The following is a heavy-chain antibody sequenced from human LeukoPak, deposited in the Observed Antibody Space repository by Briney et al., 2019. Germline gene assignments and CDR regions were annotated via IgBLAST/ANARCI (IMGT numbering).Heavy chain of an antibody. CDR1: GFTFSSYS. J-gene: IGHJ5*02. D-gene: IGHD5-18*01. V-gene: IGHV3-21*01. CDR2: ISSSSSYI. Sequence: KPGGSLRLSCAASGFTFSSYSMNWVRQAPGKGLEWVSSISSSSSYIYYADSVKGRFTISRDNAKNSLYLQMNSLRAEDTAVYYCARGIRLWRRNENWFDPWGQGTLVTVSS. CDR3: ARGIRLWRRNENWFDP.